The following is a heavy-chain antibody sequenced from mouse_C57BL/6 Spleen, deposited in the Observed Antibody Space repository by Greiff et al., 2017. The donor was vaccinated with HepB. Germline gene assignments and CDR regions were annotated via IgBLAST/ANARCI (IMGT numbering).Heavy chain of an antibody. CDR3: ARGGPERFAY. V-gene: IGHV1-69*01. J-gene: IGHJ3*01. CDR1: GYTFTSYW. Sequence: QVQLQHPGAELVMPGASVKLSCKASGYTFTSYWMHWVKQRPGQGLEWIGEIDPSDSYTNYNQKFKGKSTLTVDKSSSTAYMQLSSLTSEDSAVYYCARGGPERFAYWGQGTLVTVSA. CDR2: IDPSDSYT.